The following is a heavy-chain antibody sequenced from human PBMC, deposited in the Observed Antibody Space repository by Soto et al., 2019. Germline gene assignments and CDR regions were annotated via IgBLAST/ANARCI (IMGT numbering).Heavy chain of an antibody. CDR1: GFTFSSYA. Sequence: PGGSLRLSCSASGFTFSSYAMSWVRQAPGKGLEWVSAISGSGGSTYYADSVKGRFTISRDNSKNTLYLQMNSLRAEDTAVYYCAGKITIFGVVISEYFDYWGQGTLVTVSS. V-gene: IGHV3-23*01. J-gene: IGHJ4*02. CDR3: AGKITIFGVVISEYFDY. D-gene: IGHD3-3*01. CDR2: ISGSGGST.